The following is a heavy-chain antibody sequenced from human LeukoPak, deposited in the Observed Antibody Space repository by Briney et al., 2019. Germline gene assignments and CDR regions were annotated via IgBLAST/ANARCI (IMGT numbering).Heavy chain of an antibody. CDR3: AKVKTHWYFDN. CDR1: GFPFSTND. V-gene: IGHV3-23*01. Sequence: PGGSLRLSCAASGFPFSTNDMSWVRQPPGKGLEWVSAISGSASGGTTYEDSVKGWFTISRDNSKGTLYLQMNSLRAEDTAVYYCAKVKTHWYFDNWGRGTLVTVSS. D-gene: IGHD1-1*01. J-gene: IGHJ4*02. CDR2: ISGSASGGT.